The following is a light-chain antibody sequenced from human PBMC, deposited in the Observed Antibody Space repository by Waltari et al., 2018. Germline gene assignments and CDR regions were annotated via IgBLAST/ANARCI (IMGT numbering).Light chain of an antibody. CDR3: QQSHSSPLT. CDR1: QSITSS. CDR2: AAS. Sequence: DIQMTQSPSYLSASVGDRVTITCRASQSITSSLNWYQQRPGKAPKLLIYAASSLHSWVPSRFSGSGSATDFTLTINSLQPEDFATYYCQQSHSSPLTFGGGTKVEN. V-gene: IGKV1-39*01. J-gene: IGKJ4*01.